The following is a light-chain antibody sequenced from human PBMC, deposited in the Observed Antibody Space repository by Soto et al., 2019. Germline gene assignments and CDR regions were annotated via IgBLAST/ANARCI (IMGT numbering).Light chain of an antibody. CDR3: QQYNNWPRT. Sequence: DIVLTQSPGTLSLSPGARATLSCSASQTIANNYLTWYQQKPGQAPRVLIYDASTRATGIPDRFSGRGSGTDFTLTSSRLEPEDFAVYYCQQYNNWPRTFGQGTKVEIK. J-gene: IGKJ1*01. V-gene: IGKV3-20*01. CDR2: DAS. CDR1: QTIANNY.